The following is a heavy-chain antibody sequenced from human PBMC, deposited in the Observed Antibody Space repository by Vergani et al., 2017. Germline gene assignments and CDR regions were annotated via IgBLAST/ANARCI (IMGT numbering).Heavy chain of an antibody. CDR3: ANDAYSSGWYRWGY. CDR2: ISGSGGST. J-gene: IGHJ4*02. D-gene: IGHD6-19*01. CDR1: GFTFSSYA. Sequence: EVQLLESGGGLVQPGGSLRLSCAASGFTFSSYAMSWVRQAPGKGLEWVSAISGSGGSTYYADSVKGRFTISRNNSKNTLYLQMNSLRAEDTAVYYCANDAYSSGWYRWGYWGKGTLVTVSS. V-gene: IGHV3-23*01.